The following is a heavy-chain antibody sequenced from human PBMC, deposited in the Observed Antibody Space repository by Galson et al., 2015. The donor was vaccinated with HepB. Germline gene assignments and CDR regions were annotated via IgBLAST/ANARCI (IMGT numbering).Heavy chain of an antibody. D-gene: IGHD3-22*01. J-gene: IGHJ4*02. V-gene: IGHV5-10-1*01. CDR2: IDPSDSYI. Sequence: QSGAEVKKPGESLRISCKGSGYRFTDYWISWVRQMPGKGLEWMGRIDPSDSYIKYSPSFQGRVTISADKSISTAYPQWSSLKASDTAMYYCATSYYYDSSGYKGAIDYWGQGTLVTVS. CDR1: GYRFTDYW. CDR3: ATSYYYDSSGYKGAIDY.